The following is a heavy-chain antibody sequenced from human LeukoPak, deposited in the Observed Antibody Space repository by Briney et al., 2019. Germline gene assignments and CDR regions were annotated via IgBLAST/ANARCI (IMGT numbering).Heavy chain of an antibody. D-gene: IGHD3-22*01. CDR1: GFTFSSCA. CDR2: ISSSGGRT. Sequence: GGSLRLSCAASGFTFSSCAMSWVRQAPGKGLEWVSAISSSGGRTYYADSVKGRFTISRDNAKNTLHLQMNSLRAEDTAVYYCAGGYYDSFGGYWGQGTLVTVSS. V-gene: IGHV3-23*01. CDR3: AGGYYDSFGGY. J-gene: IGHJ4*02.